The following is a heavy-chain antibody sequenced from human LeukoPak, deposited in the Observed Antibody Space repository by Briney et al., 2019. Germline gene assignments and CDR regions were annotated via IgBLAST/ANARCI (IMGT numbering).Heavy chain of an antibody. CDR1: GFTFSSYA. CDR3: AKTDYDILTGYYLDY. V-gene: IGHV3-23*01. Sequence: GGSLRLSCAASGFTFSSYAMSWVRRAPGKGLEWVSAISGSGGSTYYADSVKGRFTISRDNSKNTLYPQMNSLRAEDTAVYYCAKTDYDILTGYYLDYWGQGTLVTVSS. CDR2: ISGSGGST. J-gene: IGHJ4*02. D-gene: IGHD3-9*01.